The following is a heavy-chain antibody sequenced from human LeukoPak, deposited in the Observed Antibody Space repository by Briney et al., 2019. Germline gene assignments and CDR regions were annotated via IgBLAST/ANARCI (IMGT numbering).Heavy chain of an antibody. CDR2: ISGSGGST. CDR1: GFTFSSYA. J-gene: IGHJ4*02. V-gene: IGHV3-23*01. Sequence: GGSLRLSCAASGFTFSSYAMSWVRQAPGKGLEWVSAISGSGGSTYYADSVKGRFTISRDNSKNTLYLQMSSLRAEDTAVYYCAKDLSSSSGCFDYWGQGTLVTVSS. CDR3: AKDLSSSSGCFDY. D-gene: IGHD6-6*01.